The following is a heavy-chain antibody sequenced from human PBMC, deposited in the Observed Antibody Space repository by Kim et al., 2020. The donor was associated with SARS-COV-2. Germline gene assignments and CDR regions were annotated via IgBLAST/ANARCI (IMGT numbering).Heavy chain of an antibody. CDR3: ARVGSSSIGVNFDY. D-gene: IGHD6-6*01. Sequence: SETLSLTCAVYGGSFSGYYWSWIRQPPGKGLEWIGEINHSGSTNYNPSLKSRVTISVDTSKNQFSLKLSSVTAADTAVYYCARVGSSSIGVNFDYWGQGTLVTVSS. CDR2: INHSGST. V-gene: IGHV4-34*01. J-gene: IGHJ4*02. CDR1: GGSFSGYY.